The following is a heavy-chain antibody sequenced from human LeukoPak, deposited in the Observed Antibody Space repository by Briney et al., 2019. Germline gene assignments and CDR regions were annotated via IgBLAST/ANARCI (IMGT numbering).Heavy chain of an antibody. CDR2: IYPGGSDT. J-gene: IGHJ4*02. V-gene: IGHV5-51*01. Sequence: GESLKISCKGSGYSFSTYWIGWVRQMPGKGLEWMGIIYPGGSDTRYSPSFQGQVTISADRASSTAYLQWSSLKSSDTVMYYCARLGVGATYFDYWGQGTLVTVSS. D-gene: IGHD1-26*01. CDR3: ARLGVGATYFDY. CDR1: GYSFSTYW.